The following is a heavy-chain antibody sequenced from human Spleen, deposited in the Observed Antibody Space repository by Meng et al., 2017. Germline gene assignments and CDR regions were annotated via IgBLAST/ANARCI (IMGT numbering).Heavy chain of an antibody. J-gene: IGHJ4*02. CDR3: ARDLGTGSYYSPPFHY. CDR1: GYSISSGYY. V-gene: IGHV4-38-2*02. CDR2: IYHSGDT. Sequence: GSLRLSCAVSGYSISSGYYWGWIRQPPGKGLEWIGTIYHSGDTYYNPSLKSRVTILVDTSNNQFSLRLSSVTAADTAVYYCARDLGTGSYYSPPFHYWGQGTRVTVSS. D-gene: IGHD1-26*01.